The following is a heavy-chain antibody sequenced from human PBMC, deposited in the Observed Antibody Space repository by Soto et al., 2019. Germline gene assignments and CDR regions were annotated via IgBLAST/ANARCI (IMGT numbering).Heavy chain of an antibody. CDR2: IIPFFKAT. V-gene: IGHV1-69*13. Sequence: ASVKVSCKVSGGTFSSHAISWVRQAPGQGLEWMGGIIPFFKATSFAQKFQGRVTITADDSTSTAYMDLYSLGSEDTAVYYCARDVPLNYYDGTFSYYAMDVWGQGTTVTSP. CDR1: GGTFSSHA. D-gene: IGHD3-16*01. CDR3: ARDVPLNYYDGTFSYYAMDV. J-gene: IGHJ6*02.